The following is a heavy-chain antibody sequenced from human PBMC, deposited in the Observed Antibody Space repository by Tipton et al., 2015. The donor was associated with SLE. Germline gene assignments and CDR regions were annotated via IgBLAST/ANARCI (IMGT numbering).Heavy chain of an antibody. CDR2: IKPDGREI. Sequence: SLRLSCATSGFTFWSHDMSWLRQAPGKGLEWVANIKPDGREIYYVDSVKGRFTISRDNAKTSLYLQMDGLRVGDTAVYYCARDDSGWSITWGQGTLVTVSS. D-gene: IGHD6-19*01. CDR3: ARDDSGWSIT. CDR1: GFTFWSHD. J-gene: IGHJ5*02. V-gene: IGHV3-7*01.